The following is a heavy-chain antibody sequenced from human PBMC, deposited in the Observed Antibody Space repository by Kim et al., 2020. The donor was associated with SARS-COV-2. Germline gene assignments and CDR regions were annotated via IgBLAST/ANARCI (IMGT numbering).Heavy chain of an antibody. CDR3: ARGRVAKVRGRRDH. CDR2: INPSDGYT. CDR1: GYTFSNYY. D-gene: IGHD5-12*01. V-gene: IGHV1-46*01. Sequence: ASVKVSCKASGYTFSNYYMHWVRQAPGQGLEWMGIINPSDGYTTYSQKFQGRFTVTSDTSTSTVYMELSSLRSEDTAVYYCARGRVAKVRGRRDHWGRG. J-gene: IGHJ5*02.